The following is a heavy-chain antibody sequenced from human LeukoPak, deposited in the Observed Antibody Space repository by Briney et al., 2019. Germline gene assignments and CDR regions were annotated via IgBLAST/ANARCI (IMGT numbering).Heavy chain of an antibody. J-gene: IGHJ4*02. CDR1: GFTFSSYG. D-gene: IGHD6-19*01. CDR3: VKELSGWYFDY. V-gene: IGHV3-30*18. Sequence: GGSLRLSCAASGFTFSSYGMHWVRQAPGKGLEWVAVISYDGSNKYYADSVKGRFTISRDNSKNTLYLQMNSLRAEDTAVYYCVKELSGWYFDYWGQGTLVTVSS. CDR2: ISYDGSNK.